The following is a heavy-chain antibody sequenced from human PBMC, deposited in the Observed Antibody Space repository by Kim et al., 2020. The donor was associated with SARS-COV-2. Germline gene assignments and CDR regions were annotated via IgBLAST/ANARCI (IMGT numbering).Heavy chain of an antibody. CDR3: ARSFCTNTRCYGFYY. CDR1: GFSFTSSGVG. CDR2: LFWDDDT. D-gene: IGHD2-2*01. J-gene: IGHJ4*02. Sequence: SGPTLVRPTETLTLTCTFSGFSFTSSGVGVGWIRQPPGKALEWLALLFWDDDTRYSSSLKSRVTIAKDPLKDQVVLTMTNMDPMDTGTYYCARSFCTNTRCYGFYYGGQGTVVTVSS. V-gene: IGHV2-5*02.